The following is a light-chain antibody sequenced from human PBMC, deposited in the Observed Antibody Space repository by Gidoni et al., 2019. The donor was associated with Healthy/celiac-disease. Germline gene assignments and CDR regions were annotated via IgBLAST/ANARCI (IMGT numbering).Light chain of an antibody. V-gene: IGKV4-1*01. CDR1: QSVFYSSNNKNY. CDR3: QQYYSTPLT. Sequence: DIVMTQSPDSLAVSLGERATLNCKSSQSVFYSSNNKNYLAWYQQKPGQPPKPLIYWASTRESGVPERFSGSGSGTDFTLTISSLQAEDVAVYYCQQYYSTPLTFGGGTKVEIK. CDR2: WAS. J-gene: IGKJ4*01.